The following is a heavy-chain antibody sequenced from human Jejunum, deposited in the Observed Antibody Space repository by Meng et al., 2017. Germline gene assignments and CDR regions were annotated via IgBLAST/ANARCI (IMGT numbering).Heavy chain of an antibody. CDR3: ARDKNVYQFDT. CDR1: GFTFRDYS. D-gene: IGHD5/OR15-5a*01. V-gene: IGHV3-11*01. J-gene: IGHJ4*02. CDR2: ISNSASST. Sequence: GGSLRLSCAVSGFTFRDYSMIWVRQAPGKGLEWVSFISNSASSTSYADSVKGRFTISRDNAHNTLYLEMNSLRAEDTAVYYCARDKNVYQFDTWGQGTVVTVSS.